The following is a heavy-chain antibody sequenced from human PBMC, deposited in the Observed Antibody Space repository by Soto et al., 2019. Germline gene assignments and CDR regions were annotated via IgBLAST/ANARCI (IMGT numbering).Heavy chain of an antibody. Sequence: PSETLSLTCTVSGGSINTVNYYWSWIRQSPDKGLEWMGYIYYSGSTNYNPSLKSRVTISVDTSKNQFSLKLSSVTAADTAVYYCARLKYYYDSSGYGMDVWGQGTTVT. CDR1: GGSINTVNYY. D-gene: IGHD3-22*01. CDR2: IYYSGST. CDR3: ARLKYYYDSSGYGMDV. V-gene: IGHV4-61*01. J-gene: IGHJ6*02.